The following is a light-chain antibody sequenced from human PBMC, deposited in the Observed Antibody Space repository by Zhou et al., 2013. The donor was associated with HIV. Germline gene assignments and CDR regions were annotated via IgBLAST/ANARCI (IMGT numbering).Light chain of an antibody. CDR3: QQLNSYPFT. CDR2: AAS. V-gene: IGKV1-9*01. J-gene: IGKJ4*01. CDR1: QGISSY. Sequence: DIQLTQSPSFLSASVGDRVTITCRASQGISSYLAWYQQKPGKAPKLLIYAASTLQSGVPSRFSGSGSGTEFTLTISSLQPEDFATYYSQQLNSYPFTFGEGPKVEIK.